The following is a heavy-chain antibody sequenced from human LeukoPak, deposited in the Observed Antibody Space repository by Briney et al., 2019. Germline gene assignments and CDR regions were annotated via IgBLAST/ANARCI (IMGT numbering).Heavy chain of an antibody. Sequence: SETLSLTCAVCGGSFSGYYWSWLRQPPGKGLEWIGEINHSGSTNYNPSLKSRVTISVDTSKNQFSLKLSSVTAADTAVYYCARRREGRVIHPLDYWGQGTLVTVSS. J-gene: IGHJ4*02. CDR3: ARRREGRVIHPLDY. CDR1: GGSFSGYY. D-gene: IGHD3-22*01. V-gene: IGHV4-34*01. CDR2: INHSGST.